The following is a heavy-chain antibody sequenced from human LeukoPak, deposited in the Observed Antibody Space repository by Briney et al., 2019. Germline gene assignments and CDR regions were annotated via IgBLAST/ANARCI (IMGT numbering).Heavy chain of an antibody. CDR2: INTDGSST. J-gene: IGHJ4*02. V-gene: IGHV3-74*01. D-gene: IGHD1-26*01. CDR1: GFTFSSYW. Sequence: GGSLRLSCAASGFTFSSYWMHWVRQAPGKGLVWVSRINTDGSSTSYADSVKGRFTISRDNAKNSLYLQMNSLRADDTALYYCARASGSYQIFDYWGQGTLVTVSS. CDR3: ARASGSYQIFDY.